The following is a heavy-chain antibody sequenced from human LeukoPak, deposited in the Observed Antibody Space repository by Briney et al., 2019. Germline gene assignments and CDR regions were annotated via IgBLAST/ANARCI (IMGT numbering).Heavy chain of an antibody. CDR3: ARFGVYDFWSGPHPRGGWFDP. J-gene: IGHJ5*02. CDR2: IYTSGST. CDR1: GGSISSYY. V-gene: IGHV4-4*07. D-gene: IGHD3-3*01. Sequence: PSETLSLTCTVSGGSISSYYWSWIRQPAGKGLEWIGRIYTSGSTNYNPSLKSRVTMSVDTSKNQFSLKLSSVTAADTAVYYCARFGVYDFWSGPHPRGGWFDPWGQGTLVTVSS.